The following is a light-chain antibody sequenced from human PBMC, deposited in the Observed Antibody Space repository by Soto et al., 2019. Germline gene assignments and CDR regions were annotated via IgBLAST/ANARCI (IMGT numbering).Light chain of an antibody. Sequence: EIVLTQSPATLSLSPGERATLSCRASQSVSSNLAWYQQTPGQTPRLLIYDSSNRATGIPARFSGSGSGTDFTLTISSLEPEDFAVYYCQQRSNWINFGQGTRLEIK. V-gene: IGKV3-11*01. J-gene: IGKJ5*01. CDR1: QSVSSN. CDR3: QQRSNWIN. CDR2: DSS.